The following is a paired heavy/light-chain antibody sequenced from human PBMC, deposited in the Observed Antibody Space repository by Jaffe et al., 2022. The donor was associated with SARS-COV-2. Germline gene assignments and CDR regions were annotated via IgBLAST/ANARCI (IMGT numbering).Light chain of an antibody. V-gene: IGKV1-39*01. CDR1: HSISYY. J-gene: IGKJ4*01. Sequence: DTQMTQSPSSLSASIGDRVTITCRASHSISYYLNWYQQKPGKAPKLLIYAASSLQSGVPSRFSGDGSGTDFTLTISSLQREDFATYYCQQSYTTPGTFGGGTKVEIK. CDR3: QQSYTTPGT. CDR2: AAS.
Heavy chain of an antibody. Sequence: EVQLLESGGGLVQPGGSLRLSCAASGFTFSRYAMSWVRQAPGKGLEWVSVISGSGTSAYYADSVKGRFTISRDNSKNTLYLQMNSLGAEDTAVYYCAKDPGNMDWNYSGFDYWGQGTLVTASS. CDR3: AKDPGNMDWNYSGFDY. J-gene: IGHJ4*02. CDR2: ISGSGTSA. CDR1: GFTFSRYA. V-gene: IGHV3-23*01. D-gene: IGHD1-7*01.